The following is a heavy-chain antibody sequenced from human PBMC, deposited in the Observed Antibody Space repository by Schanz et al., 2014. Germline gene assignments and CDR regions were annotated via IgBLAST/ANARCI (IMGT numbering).Heavy chain of an antibody. J-gene: IGHJ4*02. V-gene: IGHV3-33*01. Sequence: QAQLMESGGGVVQPGTSLILSCSVSGFSLHTYGIHWFRQPAGKGLEWVAVIWNNGVTKYYADSVRGRFTISRDRFQNTLYLRRSSLRAEDTAVYYCARPRFDYGEVDYWGQGTLGTVSS. D-gene: IGHD4-17*01. CDR3: ARPRFDYGEVDY. CDR1: GFSLHTYG. CDR2: IWNNGVTK.